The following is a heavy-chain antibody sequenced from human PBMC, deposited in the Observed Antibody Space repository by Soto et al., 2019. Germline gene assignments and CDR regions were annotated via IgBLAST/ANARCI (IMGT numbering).Heavy chain of an antibody. CDR3: ARDSAYYYDSSGYCDY. Sequence: PGGSLILSCAASGFTFSSYWMHWVRQAPGKGLVWVSRINSDGGSTSYADSVKGRFTISRDNAKNTLYLQMNSLRAEDTAVYYCARDSAYYYDSSGYCDYWGQGTLVTVSS. CDR2: INSDGGST. J-gene: IGHJ4*02. D-gene: IGHD3-22*01. CDR1: GFTFSSYW. V-gene: IGHV3-74*01.